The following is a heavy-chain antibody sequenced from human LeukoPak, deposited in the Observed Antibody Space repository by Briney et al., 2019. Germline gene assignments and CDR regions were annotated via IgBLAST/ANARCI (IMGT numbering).Heavy chain of an antibody. Sequence: GGSLRLSCAASGFTFSNAWMSWVRQAPGKGLEWVGRIKSKTDGGTTDYAAPVKGRFTISRDDSKNTLYLQMNSLKTEDTAVYYCPRKYYYDSGGSDYFDSWAQETLVTVPS. D-gene: IGHD3-22*01. CDR3: PRKYYYDSGGSDYFDS. J-gene: IGHJ4*02. CDR1: GFTFSNAW. V-gene: IGHV3-15*01. CDR2: IKSKTDGGTT.